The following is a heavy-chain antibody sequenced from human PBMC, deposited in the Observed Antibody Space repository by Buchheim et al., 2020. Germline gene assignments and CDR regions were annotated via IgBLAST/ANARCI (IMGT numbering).Heavy chain of an antibody. Sequence: VQLVESGGSVVQPGRSLRISCAASGFTFSSYAMSWVRQAPGKGLEWVSAISGSGGSTYYADSVKGRFTISRDNSKNTLYLQMNSLRAEDTAVYYCAKDVGWCMGHCGSYVYWGQGTL. D-gene: IGHD1-26*01. CDR3: AKDVGWCMGHCGSYVY. CDR1: GFTFSSYA. J-gene: IGHJ4*02. CDR2: ISGSGGST. V-gene: IGHV3-23*04.